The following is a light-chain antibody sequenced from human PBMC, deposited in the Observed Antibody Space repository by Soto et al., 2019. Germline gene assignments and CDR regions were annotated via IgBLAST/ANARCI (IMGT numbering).Light chain of an antibody. V-gene: IGLV1-51*01. CDR1: GSNVGNHY. CDR2: DDN. J-gene: IGLJ1*01. CDR3: GAWDDGLSAYV. Sequence: QAVVTQPPSVSAAPGQKVTISCAGSGSNVGNHYVSWYQQLPGTAPKLLIYDDNKRPSGIPHRFTGSKSATSATLGITGLQTGDEADYYCGAWDDGLSAYVFGPGTKVTVL.